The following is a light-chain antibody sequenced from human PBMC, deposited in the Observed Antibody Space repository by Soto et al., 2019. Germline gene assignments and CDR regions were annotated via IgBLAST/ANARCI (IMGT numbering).Light chain of an antibody. CDR1: QSISGY. V-gene: IGKV3D-15*01. Sequence: IVLTQSPATLSLSPGESATLSCRASQSISGYLGWYQQKPGQAPRLLIYADSNRATGIPPRFTGSGSGTEFTLTISGLQSEDFAVYYCQQYNSWPITFGQGTRLEIK. CDR2: ADS. J-gene: IGKJ5*01. CDR3: QQYNSWPIT.